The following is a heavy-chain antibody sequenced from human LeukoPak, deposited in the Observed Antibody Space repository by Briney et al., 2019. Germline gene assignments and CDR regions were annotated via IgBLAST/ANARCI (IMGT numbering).Heavy chain of an antibody. J-gene: IGHJ3*02. CDR1: GYSFTSYW. D-gene: IGHD3-22*01. CDR2: IYPGDSDT. V-gene: IGHV5-51*01. Sequence: GESLKISCKGSGYSFTSYWIGWVRQMPGKGLEWMGFIYPGDSDTRYSPSFQGQVTISADKSISTAYLQWSSLKASDTAMYYCARFGVTMTIGGAFDIWGQGTMVTVSS. CDR3: ARFGVTMTIGGAFDI.